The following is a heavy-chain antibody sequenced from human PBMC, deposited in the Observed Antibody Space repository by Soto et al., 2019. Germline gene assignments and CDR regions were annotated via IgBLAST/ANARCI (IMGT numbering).Heavy chain of an antibody. D-gene: IGHD2-2*01. V-gene: IGHV6-1*01. CDR3: ARARCSSTSCYRGGYYGMDV. CDR1: GDSVSSNSAA. CDR2: TYYRSKWYN. Sequence: QVQLQQSGPGLVKPSQTLSLTCAISGDSVSSNSAAWNWIRQSPSRGLEWLGRTYYRSKWYNDYAVSVKSRITINPDTSKNQFSLQLNSVTPEDTAVYYCARARCSSTSCYRGGYYGMDVWRQGTTVTVSS. J-gene: IGHJ6*02.